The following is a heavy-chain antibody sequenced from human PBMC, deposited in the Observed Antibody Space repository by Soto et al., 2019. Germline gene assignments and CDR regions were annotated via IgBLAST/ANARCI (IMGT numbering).Heavy chain of an antibody. D-gene: IGHD2-21*02. CDR2: ITARGDIT. V-gene: IGHV3-23*01. J-gene: IGHJ5*01. CDR3: SNAVNPGHDSGDFDS. CDR1: GFTFSNYA. Sequence: EVQLLESGGGLVQPGVSLRLSCAASGFTFSNYAMTWVRRAPGKGLAWVSVITARGDITSYPDSVNGRCTISRDNPKKTLYLQLSSLRADDDATYYCSNAVNPGHDSGDFDSWGQGILVTVSS.